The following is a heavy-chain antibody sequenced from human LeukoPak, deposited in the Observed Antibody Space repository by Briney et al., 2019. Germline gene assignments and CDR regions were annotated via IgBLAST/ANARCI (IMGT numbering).Heavy chain of an antibody. CDR2: IYCSGST. J-gene: IGHJ4*02. Sequence: SETLSLTCTVSGGSISSYYWSWIRQPPGKGLEWIRYIYCSGSTNYNPPLRSRVTISVDTSKNQFSLKLSSVTAADTAVYYCARDSSGWYEGFDYWGQGTLVTVSS. V-gene: IGHV4-59*01. CDR3: ARDSSGWYEGFDY. CDR1: GGSISSYY. D-gene: IGHD6-19*01.